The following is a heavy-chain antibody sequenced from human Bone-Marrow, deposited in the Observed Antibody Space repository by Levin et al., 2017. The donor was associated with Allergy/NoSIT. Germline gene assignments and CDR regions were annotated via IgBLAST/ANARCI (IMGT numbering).Heavy chain of an antibody. CDR1: GFSFGDHA. CDR3: TRGPRLEWFRSGMDV. D-gene: IGHD3-3*01. Sequence: SCTPFGFSFGDHAISWVRQAPGKGLEWVGFIRSKGYGGTTEFAASVKGRFSISREDSTGIAYLQMNSLKTEDTAVYYCTRGPRLEWFRSGMDVWGQGTTVTVSS. CDR2: IRSKGYGGTT. J-gene: IGHJ6*02. V-gene: IGHV3-49*04.